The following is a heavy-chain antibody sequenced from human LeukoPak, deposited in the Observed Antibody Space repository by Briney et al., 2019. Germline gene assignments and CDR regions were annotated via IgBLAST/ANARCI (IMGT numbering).Heavy chain of an antibody. D-gene: IGHD5-18*01. CDR1: GFSISNYY. V-gene: IGHV4-59*01. CDR2: VYHSGST. CDR3: ATGISRWTQLDN. J-gene: IGHJ4*02. Sequence: TASETLSLTCTVSGFSISNYYGSWIRQPPGKGLEWIGFVYHSGSTTYNPSLKSRITISLDTSKNQYSLKMSSVTAADTAVYYGATGISRWTQLDNWGQGTLVTVSS.